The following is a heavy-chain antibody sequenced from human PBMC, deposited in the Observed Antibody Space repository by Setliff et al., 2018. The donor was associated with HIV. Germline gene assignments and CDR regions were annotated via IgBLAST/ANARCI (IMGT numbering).Heavy chain of an antibody. CDR1: GFTFSSYS. CDR2: IKTRADNYAT. J-gene: IGHJ4*02. D-gene: IGHD3-22*01. Sequence: PGGSLRLSCAASGFTFSSYSMNWVRQASGKGLEWLGRIKTRADNYATAYAASVKGRFTISRDDSMNTAYLQMNSLKIEDTAVYYCTRPQYFYDIGGSDYWGQGTLVTVSS. V-gene: IGHV3-73*01. CDR3: TRPQYFYDIGGSDY.